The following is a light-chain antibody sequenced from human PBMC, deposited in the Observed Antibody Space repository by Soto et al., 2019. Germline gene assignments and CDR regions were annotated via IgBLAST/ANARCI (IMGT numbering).Light chain of an antibody. J-gene: IGKJ1*01. V-gene: IGKV3-20*01. CDR2: GTS. Sequence: EIVLPQSPGTLYLSPGAPSPLSCRASQTVGTNFLAWYQQKPGQAPRLLMFGTSNRATDIPDRFGGSGSGTDFTLTISRLEPEDVAVYYCQHYSRTLPWTFGQGNKVDIK. CDR3: QHYSRTLPWT. CDR1: QTVGTNF.